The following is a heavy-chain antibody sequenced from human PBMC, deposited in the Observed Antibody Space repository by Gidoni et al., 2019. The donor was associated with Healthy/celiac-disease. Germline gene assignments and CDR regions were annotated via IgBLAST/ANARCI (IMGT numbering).Heavy chain of an antibody. CDR1: GITFSGSA. V-gene: IGHV3-73*01. J-gene: IGHJ2*01. CDR2: IRSKANSYAT. D-gene: IGHD3-16*01. CDR3: TRQAYVPPFEL. Sequence: SGGGLVQPGESLKLSCAASGITFSGSAMHWVRQASGNGLEWVGRIRSKANSYATVSAASVKERFTISRDDSKNTAYLKMNSLKNEDTSVYYCTRQAYVPPFELWGRGTLVTVSS.